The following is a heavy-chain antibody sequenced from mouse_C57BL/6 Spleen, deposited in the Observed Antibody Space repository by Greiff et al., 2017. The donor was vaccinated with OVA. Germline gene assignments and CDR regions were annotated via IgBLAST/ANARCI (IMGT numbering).Heavy chain of an antibody. CDR1: GYSITSGYY. D-gene: IGHD2-4*01. CDR2: ISYDGSN. Sequence: EVQLQESGPGLVKPSQSLSLTCSVTGYSITSGYYWNWIRQFPGNKLEWMGYISYDGSNNYNPSLKNRISITRDTSKNQFFLKLNSVTTEDTATYYCARGGDYDGEDYFDYWGQGTTLTVSS. J-gene: IGHJ2*01. CDR3: ARGGDYDGEDYFDY. V-gene: IGHV3-6*01.